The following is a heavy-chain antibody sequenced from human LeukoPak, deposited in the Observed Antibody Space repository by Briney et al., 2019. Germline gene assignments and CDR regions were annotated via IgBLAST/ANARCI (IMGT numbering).Heavy chain of an antibody. Sequence: PGGSLRLSCAASGFTFHDYDMSWVRQSPGKGLEWVSGINWNGDRTVYADSVKGRFTISRDNAKKSLYLQMNGLRAEDTALYYCARRDYYGSGSPDFWGQGTLVTVSS. CDR3: ARRDYYGSGSPDF. J-gene: IGHJ4*02. CDR1: GFTFHDYD. CDR2: INWNGDRT. V-gene: IGHV3-20*04. D-gene: IGHD3-10*01.